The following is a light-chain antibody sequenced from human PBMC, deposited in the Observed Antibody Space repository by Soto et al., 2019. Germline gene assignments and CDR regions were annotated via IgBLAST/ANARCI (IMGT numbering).Light chain of an antibody. CDR3: SSYTSSSTRV. J-gene: IGLJ1*01. CDR2: EVS. V-gene: IGLV2-14*01. CDR1: SSDVGGYNY. Sequence: ALAQPASVSGSPGQSITISCTGTSSDVGGYNYVSWYQQHPGKAPKLMIYEVSSRPSGVSNRFSGSKSGNTASLTISGLQAEDEADYYCSSYTSSSTRVFGTGTKVTVL.